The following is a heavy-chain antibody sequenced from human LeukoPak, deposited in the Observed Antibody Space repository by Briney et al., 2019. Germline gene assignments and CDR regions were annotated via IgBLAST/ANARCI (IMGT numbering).Heavy chain of an antibody. CDR3: ARQQWLVRSLFDY. CDR1: GFTFSDYY. V-gene: IGHV3-11*01. J-gene: IGHJ4*02. Sequence: GGSLRLSCAASGFTFSDYYMSWIRQAPGKGLERVSYISSSGSTIYYADSVKGRFTISRDNAKNSLYLQMNSLRAEDTAVYYCARQQWLVRSLFDYWGQGTLVTVSS. CDR2: ISSSGSTI. D-gene: IGHD6-19*01.